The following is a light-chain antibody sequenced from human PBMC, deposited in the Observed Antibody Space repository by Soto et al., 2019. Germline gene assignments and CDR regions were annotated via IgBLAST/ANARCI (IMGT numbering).Light chain of an antibody. CDR1: QGISNY. Sequence: DIQMTQSPPSLSASVGDRVTICCRASQGISNYVAWYQQKPGKVPKLLIDAASTLQSGVPSRFSGSGSGTDFTLTISSLQPEDVATYYCQKYNSVPTFGGGTKVEIK. CDR2: AAS. CDR3: QKYNSVPT. V-gene: IGKV1-27*01. J-gene: IGKJ4*01.